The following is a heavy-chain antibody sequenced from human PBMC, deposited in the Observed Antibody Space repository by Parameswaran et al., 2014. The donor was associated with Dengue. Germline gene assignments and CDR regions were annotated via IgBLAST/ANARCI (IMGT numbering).Heavy chain of an antibody. D-gene: IGHD6-19*01. J-gene: IGHJ4*02. Sequence: WIRQPPGKGLEWIGNIYYSGRTFYNPSLKSRVTLSVDASKNQFSLRLTSVTAADTAVYYCARLVFGSGWPFDQWGQGTLVTVSS. CDR2: IYYSGRT. V-gene: IGHV4-39*01. CDR3: ARLVFGSGWPFDQ.